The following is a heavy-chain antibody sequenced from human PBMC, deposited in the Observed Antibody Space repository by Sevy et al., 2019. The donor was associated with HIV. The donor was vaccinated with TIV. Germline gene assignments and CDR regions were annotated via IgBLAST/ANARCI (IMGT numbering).Heavy chain of an antibody. Sequence: GGSLRLSCVASGFSFSLYAMSWVRLAPGKGLEWVSAISGGGGSTYYADSVKGRFTISRDTSKNTLSLQMTSLRAEDTAVYYCAKEGTWYGRDYFDYWGQGTLVTVSS. V-gene: IGHV3-23*01. J-gene: IGHJ4*02. CDR1: GFSFSLYA. D-gene: IGHD6-13*01. CDR3: AKEGTWYGRDYFDY. CDR2: ISGGGGST.